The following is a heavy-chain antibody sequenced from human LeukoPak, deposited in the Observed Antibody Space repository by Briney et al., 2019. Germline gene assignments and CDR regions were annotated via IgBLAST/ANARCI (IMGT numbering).Heavy chain of an antibody. D-gene: IGHD6-13*01. CDR3: ATLLDGIAAAGTYFDY. CDR1: GYTFTGYY. J-gene: IGHJ4*02. CDR2: INPSGGST. Sequence: GASVKVSCKASGYTFTGYYMHWVRQAPGQGLEWMGIINPSGGSTSYAQKFQGRVTMTRDTSTSTVYMELSGLRSEDTAVYYCATLLDGIAAAGTYFDYWGQGTLVTVSS. V-gene: IGHV1-46*01.